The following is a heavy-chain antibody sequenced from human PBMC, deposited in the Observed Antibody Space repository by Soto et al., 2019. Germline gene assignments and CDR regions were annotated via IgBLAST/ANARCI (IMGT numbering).Heavy chain of an antibody. J-gene: IGHJ5*02. V-gene: IGHV3-23*01. CDR3: ASGAEYSYGYSNWFDP. CDR2: ISGSGGST. CDR1: GFTFSSYA. D-gene: IGHD5-18*01. Sequence: GGSLRLSCAASGFTFSSYAMSWVRQAPGKGLEWVSAISGSGGSTYYADSMKGRFTISRDNSKNTLYLQMNSLRAEDTAVYCCASGAEYSYGYSNWFDPWGQGTLVTVSS.